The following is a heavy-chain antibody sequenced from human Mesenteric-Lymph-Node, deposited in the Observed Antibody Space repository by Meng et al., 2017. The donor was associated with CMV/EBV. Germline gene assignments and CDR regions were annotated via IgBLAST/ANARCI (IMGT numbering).Heavy chain of an antibody. V-gene: IGHV1-2*06. CDR3: ARDRDTDWYSPFDY. D-gene: IGHD3-9*01. CDR1: GYTFIDYY. J-gene: IGHJ4*02. CDR2: INPKTGGR. Sequence: QVQLVQSGADVKKPGASVRVSCKASGYTFIDYYVNCVRQAPGQGLEWMGRINPKTGGRSYAQNFQGRVTMTRDTSINTAYMEVNRLNSDDTAMYYCARDRDTDWYSPFDYWGPGTLVTVSS.